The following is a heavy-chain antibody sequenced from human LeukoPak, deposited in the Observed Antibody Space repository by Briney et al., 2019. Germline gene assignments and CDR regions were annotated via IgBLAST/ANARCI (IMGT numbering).Heavy chain of an antibody. D-gene: IGHD3-22*01. J-gene: IGHJ4*02. CDR2: IRGSGGGA. V-gene: IGHV3-23*01. Sequence: GGSLRLSCAVSGITLSNYGMSWARQAPGKGLEWVAGIRGSGGGAHYADSVKHMFTISRDNPNNTLYLQMNSLRAEDTDVYFCAKRGVVIRVILVGFHKEAYYFDSWGQGALVTVSS. CDR1: GITLSNYG. CDR3: AKRGVVIRVILVGFHKEAYYFDS.